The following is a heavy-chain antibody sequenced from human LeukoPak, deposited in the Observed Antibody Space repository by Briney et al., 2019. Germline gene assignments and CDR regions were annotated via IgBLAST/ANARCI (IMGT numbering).Heavy chain of an antibody. CDR3: AGVTMDGYYFDY. Sequence: GGSLRLSCAASGFTFSSYWMSWVRQAPGKGLEWVANIKQDGSEKYYVDSVKGRFTISRDNAKSSLYLQMNSLRAEDTAVYYCAGVTMDGYYFDYWGQGTLVTVSS. D-gene: IGHD1-1*01. CDR2: IKQDGSEK. J-gene: IGHJ4*02. V-gene: IGHV3-7*01. CDR1: GFTFSSYW.